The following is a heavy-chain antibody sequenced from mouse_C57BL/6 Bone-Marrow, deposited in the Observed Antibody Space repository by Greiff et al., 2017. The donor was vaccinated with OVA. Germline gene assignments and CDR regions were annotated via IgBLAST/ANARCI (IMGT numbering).Heavy chain of an antibody. J-gene: IGHJ4*01. D-gene: IGHD1-1*01. CDR1: GYTFTSYW. Sequence: QVQLQQPGAELVKPGASVKLSCKASGYTFTSYWMHWVKQRPGRGLEWIGRIDPNSGGTKYNEKFKSKATLTVDKPSSTAYMQLSSLTSEDSAVYYCASEGDYYYGNAMDYGGQGTSVTVSS. CDR3: ASEGDYYYGNAMDY. CDR2: IDPNSGGT. V-gene: IGHV1-72*01.